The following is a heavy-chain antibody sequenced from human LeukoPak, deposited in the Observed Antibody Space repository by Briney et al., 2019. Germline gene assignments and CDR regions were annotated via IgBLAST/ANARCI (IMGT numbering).Heavy chain of an antibody. CDR3: ARGGFYNFWSGYYTFDY. Sequence: PSETLSLTCAVYGGSFSGYYWSWIRQPPGKGLEWIGEINHSGSTNYNPSLKSRVTISVDTSKNQFSLKLSSVTAADTAVYYCARGGFYNFWSGYYTFDYWGQGTLVTVSS. CDR1: GGSFSGYY. V-gene: IGHV4-34*01. D-gene: IGHD3-3*01. CDR2: INHSGST. J-gene: IGHJ4*02.